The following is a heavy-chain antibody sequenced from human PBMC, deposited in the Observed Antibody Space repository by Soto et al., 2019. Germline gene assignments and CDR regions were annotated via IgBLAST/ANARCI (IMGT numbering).Heavy chain of an antibody. Sequence: GESLKSSCEGSGYSVTSYWISWVRQMPGKGLEWMGRIDPSDSYTNYSPSFQGHVTISADKSISTAYLQWSSLKASDTAMYYCARRGFPESYDRTPINAYWGQGTLVTVSS. D-gene: IGHD3-22*01. CDR3: ARRGFPESYDRTPINAY. J-gene: IGHJ4*02. V-gene: IGHV5-10-1*01. CDR1: GYSVTSYW. CDR2: IDPSDSYT.